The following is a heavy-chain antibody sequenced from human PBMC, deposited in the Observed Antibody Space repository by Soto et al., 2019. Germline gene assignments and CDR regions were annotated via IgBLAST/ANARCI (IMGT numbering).Heavy chain of an antibody. Sequence: PSETLSLTCSVSGDSKTAYYWNWIRQPPGKPLEWIGYFHNDKSTTYNPSLKSRASISVDSSKRQVSLKITSVTAADTAVYYCARDSTSWFLFDTWGQGVLGAVSS. CDR1: GDSKTAYY. CDR3: ARDSTSWFLFDT. D-gene: IGHD2-2*01. V-gene: IGHV4-59*01. CDR2: FHNDKST. J-gene: IGHJ4*02.